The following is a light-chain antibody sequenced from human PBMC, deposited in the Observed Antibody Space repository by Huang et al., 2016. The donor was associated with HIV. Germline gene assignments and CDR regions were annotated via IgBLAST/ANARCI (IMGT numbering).Light chain of an antibody. CDR3: QHYNT. CDR2: GGS. Sequence: PGDRVTLSWMASQSVSNQLSWYQQKPGQAHRLLIDGGSPGATGTPARFSGSGSGTGCTLTINSLQSEDFAIYYCQHYNTFGQGTRLEIK. V-gene: IGKV3-15*01. CDR1: QSVSNQ. J-gene: IGKJ2*01.